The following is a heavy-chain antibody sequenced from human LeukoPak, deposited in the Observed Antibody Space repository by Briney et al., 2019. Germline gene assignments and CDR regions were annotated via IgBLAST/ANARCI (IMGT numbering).Heavy chain of an antibody. CDR3: ARGGIAVAGTLDY. V-gene: IGHV3-33*08. Sequence: GGSLRLSCAASEFTFSSCAMHWVRQAPGKGLEWVAVIWYDGSNKYYADSVKGRFTISRDNSKNTLYLQMNSLRAEDTAVYYCARGGIAVAGTLDYWGQGTLVTVSS. D-gene: IGHD6-19*01. CDR2: IWYDGSNK. J-gene: IGHJ4*02. CDR1: EFTFSSCA.